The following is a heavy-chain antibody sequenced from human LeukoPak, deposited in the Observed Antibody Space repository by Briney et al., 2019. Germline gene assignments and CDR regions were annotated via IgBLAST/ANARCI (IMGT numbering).Heavy chain of an antibody. Sequence: SETLSLTCAVYGGSFSGYYWSWIRQPPGKGLEWIEEINHSGSTNYNPSLKSRVTISVDTSKNQFSLKLSSVTAADTAVYYCARVARIVVVITEYAFDIWGQGTMVTVSS. CDR1: GGSFSGYY. CDR3: ARVARIVVVITEYAFDI. J-gene: IGHJ3*02. V-gene: IGHV4-34*01. CDR2: INHSGST. D-gene: IGHD3-22*01.